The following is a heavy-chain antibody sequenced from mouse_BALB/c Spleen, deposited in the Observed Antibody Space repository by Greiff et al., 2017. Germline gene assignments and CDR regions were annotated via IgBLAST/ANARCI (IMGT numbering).Heavy chain of an antibody. V-gene: IGHV1-4*01. CDR3: ARSITTEGFAD. CDR1: GYTFTSYT. D-gene: IGHD1-1*01. CDR2: INPSSGYT. Sequence: QVQLKQSGAELARPGASVKMSCKASGYTFTSYTMHWVKQRPGQGLEWIGYINPSSGYTNYNQKFKDKATLTADKSSSTAYMQLSSLTSEDSAVYYCARSITTEGFADWGQGTLVTVSA. J-gene: IGHJ3*01.